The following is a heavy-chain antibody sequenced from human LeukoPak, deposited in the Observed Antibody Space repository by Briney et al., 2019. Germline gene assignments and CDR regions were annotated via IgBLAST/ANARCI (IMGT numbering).Heavy chain of an antibody. V-gene: IGHV1-2*04. CDR3: ARDGGFWSGYTTYGMDV. CDR1: GYTFTGYY. Sequence: GASVKVSCKASGYTFTGYYMHWVRQAPGQGLEWMGWINPNSGGTNYAQKFQGWVTMTRDTSISTAYMELSRLRSDDTAVYYCARDGGFWSGYTTYGMDVWGQGTTVTVSS. D-gene: IGHD3-3*01. J-gene: IGHJ6*02. CDR2: INPNSGGT.